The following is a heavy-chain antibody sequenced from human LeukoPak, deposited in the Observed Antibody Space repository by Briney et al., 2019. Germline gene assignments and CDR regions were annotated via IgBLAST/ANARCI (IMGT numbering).Heavy chain of an antibody. CDR3: ARSLGWELLSSPFDY. CDR1: GFTLSTFG. D-gene: IGHD3-10*01. Sequence: GGSLRLSCAASGFTLSTFGNHWVRQAPGKGLEWVASISSDGNNKYYVGSVEGRFTISRDNSKNTLYLQMNSLRAEDTAVYYCARSLGWELLSSPFDYWGQGTLVTVSS. J-gene: IGHJ4*02. V-gene: IGHV3-30*03. CDR2: ISSDGNNK.